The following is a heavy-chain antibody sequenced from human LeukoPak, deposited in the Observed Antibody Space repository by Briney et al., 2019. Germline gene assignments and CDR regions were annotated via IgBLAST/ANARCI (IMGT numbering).Heavy chain of an antibody. Sequence: EASVKVSCKASGYTFTGYYMHWVRQAPGQGLEWMGWINPNSGGTNYAQKLQGWVTMTRDTSISTAYMELSRLRSDDTAVYYCARDRCSGGSCYSFDYWGQGTLVTVSS. CDR2: INPNSGGT. J-gene: IGHJ4*02. CDR3: ARDRCSGGSCYSFDY. V-gene: IGHV1-2*04. D-gene: IGHD2-15*01. CDR1: GYTFTGYY.